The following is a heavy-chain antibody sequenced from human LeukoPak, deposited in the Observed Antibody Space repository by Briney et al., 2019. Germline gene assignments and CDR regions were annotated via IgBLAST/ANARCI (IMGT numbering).Heavy chain of an antibody. CDR3: TRDTGTTGEVKFDP. J-gene: IGHJ5*02. Sequence: NPSETLSLTCTVSGHSFGDYYWSWIRQPAGKGLEWIGRIYTSGSTTYNPSLKSRVTMSVDTSKSQFSLNLMSVTAADTAVYYCTRDTGTTGEVKFDPWGQGTLVTVSS. CDR2: IYTSGST. CDR1: GHSFGDYY. V-gene: IGHV4-4*07. D-gene: IGHD4-17*01.